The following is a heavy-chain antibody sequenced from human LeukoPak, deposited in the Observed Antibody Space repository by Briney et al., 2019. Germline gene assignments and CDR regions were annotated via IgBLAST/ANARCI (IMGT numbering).Heavy chain of an antibody. CDR3: ARHHVALWFREFQYNWFDP. V-gene: IGHV4-38-2*01. D-gene: IGHD3-10*01. CDR2: IYHSGST. J-gene: IGHJ5*02. CDR1: GYSTSSGYY. Sequence: SETLSLTCAVSGYSTSSGYYWGWIRQPPGKGLEWIGSIYHSGSTYYNPSLKSRVTISVDTSKNQFSLKLSSVTAADTAVYYCARHHVALWFREFQYNWFDPWGQGTLVTVSS.